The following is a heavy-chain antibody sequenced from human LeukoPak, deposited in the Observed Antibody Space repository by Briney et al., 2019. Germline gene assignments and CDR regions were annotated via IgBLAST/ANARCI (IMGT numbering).Heavy chain of an antibody. CDR2: INHSGST. Sequence: SETLSLTRAVYGRSFSGYNWSSIRQPPGKGLEWIGEINHSGSTNYNPSLKSRVTISVDTSKNQFSLKLSSVTAADTYGYYCPRSRRNNYSSGSYHDYWGQGTLVTVSS. J-gene: IGHJ4*02. CDR3: PRSRRNNYSSGSYHDY. D-gene: IGHD3-10*01. V-gene: IGHV4-34*01. CDR1: GRSFSGYN.